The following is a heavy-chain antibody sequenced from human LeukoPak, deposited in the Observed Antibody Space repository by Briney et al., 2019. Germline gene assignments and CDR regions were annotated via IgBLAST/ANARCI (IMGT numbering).Heavy chain of an antibody. V-gene: IGHV3-23*01. J-gene: IGHJ4*02. CDR3: ARIWGSGSYAFDY. Sequence: GGSLRLSCAASGFTFSSYAMSWVRQAPGKGLEWVSAISGSGGSTYYADSVKGRFTISRDNSKNTLYLQMNSLRAEDTAVYYCARIWGSGSYAFDYWGQGTLVTVSS. CDR2: ISGSGGST. CDR1: GFTFSSYA. D-gene: IGHD3-10*01.